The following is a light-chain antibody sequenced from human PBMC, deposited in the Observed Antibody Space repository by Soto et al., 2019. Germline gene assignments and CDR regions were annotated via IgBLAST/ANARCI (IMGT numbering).Light chain of an antibody. CDR1: SGHSTYA. V-gene: IGLV4-69*01. Sequence: QLVLTQSPSASASLGASVKLTCTLSSGHSTYAIAWHQRQPEKVPRYLMKVNSDGRHTKGDGTPGRFSGSSSGTERYLTISSLQSEDEADYYCQTWGTGFVVFGGGTKLTVL. CDR2: VNSDGRH. CDR3: QTWGTGFVV. J-gene: IGLJ2*01.